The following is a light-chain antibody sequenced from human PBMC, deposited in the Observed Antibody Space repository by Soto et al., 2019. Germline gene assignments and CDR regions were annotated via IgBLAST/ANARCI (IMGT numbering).Light chain of an antibody. CDR1: RTDVGGYNY. CDR3: SSYTRSSTLEVV. V-gene: IGLV2-14*01. CDR2: DVS. Sequence: QSVLTQPASVSGSPGQSITISCTGTRTDVGGYNYVSWYQQHPGKAPKLMIYDVSNRPSGVSNRFSGSKSDNTASLTISGLPAEDEADYSCSSYTRSSTLEVVFGGGTQLTVL. J-gene: IGLJ2*01.